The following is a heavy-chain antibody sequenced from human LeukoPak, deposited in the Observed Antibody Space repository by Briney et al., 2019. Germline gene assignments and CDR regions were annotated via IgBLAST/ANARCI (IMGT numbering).Heavy chain of an antibody. CDR1: GYTFTSYY. CDR3: ARVNNYYDSSGYLYYFDN. Sequence: ASVKVSCKASGYTFTSYYIHWVRQAPGQGLEWMGWINPNSGGTNTAQKFQGRVTMTRDTSLSTAHMELSRLRSDDTAVYYCARVNNYYDSSGYLYYFDNWGQGTLVTVSS. D-gene: IGHD3-22*01. J-gene: IGHJ4*02. V-gene: IGHV1-2*02. CDR2: INPNSGGT.